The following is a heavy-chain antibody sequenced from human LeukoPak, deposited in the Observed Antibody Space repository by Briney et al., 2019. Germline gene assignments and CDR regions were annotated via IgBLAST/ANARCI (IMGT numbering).Heavy chain of an antibody. V-gene: IGHV3-9*03. D-gene: IGHD3-16*01. Sequence: PGGSLRLSCAASGFTFDDYAMHWVRQAPGKGLEWVSGISWNSGSIGYADSVKGRFTISRDNAKNSLYLQMNSLRTEDMALYYCAREGLRFDDAFDIWGQGTMVTVS. CDR1: GFTFDDYA. CDR2: ISWNSGSI. CDR3: AREGLRFDDAFDI. J-gene: IGHJ3*02.